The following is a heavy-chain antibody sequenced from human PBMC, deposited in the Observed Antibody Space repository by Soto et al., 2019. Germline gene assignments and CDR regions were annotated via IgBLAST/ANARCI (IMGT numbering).Heavy chain of an antibody. CDR2: IIPIFGTA. D-gene: IGHD2-2*01. CDR3: AREYCSSTSCTNWFDP. CDR1: GGTFSSYA. V-gene: IGHV1-69*13. J-gene: IGHJ5*02. Sequence: SVKVSCKASGGTFSSYAISWVRQAPGQGLEWMGGIIPIFGTANYAQKFQGRVTITADESTSTAYMELSSLRSEDTAVYYCAREYCSSTSCTNWFDPWGQGTLVTVSS.